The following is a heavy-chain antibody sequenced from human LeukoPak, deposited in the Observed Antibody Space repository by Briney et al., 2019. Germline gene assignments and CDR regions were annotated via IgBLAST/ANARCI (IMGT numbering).Heavy chain of an antibody. D-gene: IGHD4-17*01. Sequence: SETLSLTCTASGDSILSTSYYWGWIRQPPGKGLEWLGSIYYSGATYSNPSLRSRLTMSVDTSKNQFSMSLTAVTAADTAVYYCARHGEVTTVTFFDYWGQGTLVPVSS. V-gene: IGHV4-39*01. CDR2: IYYSGAT. J-gene: IGHJ4*02. CDR1: GDSILSTSYY. CDR3: ARHGEVTTVTFFDY.